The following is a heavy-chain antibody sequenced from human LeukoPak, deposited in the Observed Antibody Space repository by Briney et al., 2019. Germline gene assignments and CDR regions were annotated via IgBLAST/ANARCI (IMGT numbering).Heavy chain of an antibody. CDR1: GFTFDDYA. D-gene: IGHD3-10*01. CDR3: AKAYGSGPYYYYYYMDV. CDR2: ISWNSGSI. J-gene: IGHJ6*03. V-gene: IGHV3-9*01. Sequence: PGGSLRLSCAASGFTFDDYAMHWVRQAPGKGLEWVSGISWNSGSIGYADSVKGRFTISRDNAKNSLYLQMNSLRAEDTALYYCAKAYGSGPYYYYYYMDVWGKGTTVTISS.